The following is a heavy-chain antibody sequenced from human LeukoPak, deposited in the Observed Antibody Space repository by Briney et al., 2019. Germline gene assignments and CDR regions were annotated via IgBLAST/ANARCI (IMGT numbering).Heavy chain of an antibody. CDR3: ARDFGSGYYLAFDY. D-gene: IGHD3-22*01. CDR1: GFTFSSYS. V-gene: IGHV3-48*01. J-gene: IGHJ4*02. CDR2: ISSSSSTI. Sequence: PGGSLRLSCAASGFTFSSYSMNWVRQAPGKGLERVSYISSSSSTIYYADSVKGRFTISRDNAKNSLYLQMNSLRAEDTAVYYCARDFGSGYYLAFDYWGQGTLVTVSS.